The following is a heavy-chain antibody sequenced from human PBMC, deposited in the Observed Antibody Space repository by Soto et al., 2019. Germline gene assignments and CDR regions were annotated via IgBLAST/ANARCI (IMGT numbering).Heavy chain of an antibody. CDR1: GFTFSSYA. CDR3: AAGDFGDSDYFDY. Sequence: GGALRLSCAASGFTFSSYAMNWVRQAPGKGLEWHSYITSSSSTTYYADSVKGRFTISRDNARNSLYLQMNSLRVEDTAVYYCAAGDFGDSDYFDYWGQGTLVTVSS. J-gene: IGHJ4*02. D-gene: IGHD4-17*01. CDR2: ITSSSSTT. V-gene: IGHV3-48*01.